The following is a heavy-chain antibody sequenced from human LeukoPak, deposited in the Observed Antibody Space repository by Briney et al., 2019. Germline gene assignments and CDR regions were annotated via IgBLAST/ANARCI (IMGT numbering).Heavy chain of an antibody. J-gene: IGHJ4*02. CDR2: LNPNTGNT. D-gene: IGHD3-22*01. Sequence: ASVKVSCKASGYTFTSVDINWVRQATGQGLEWMGWLNPNTGNTGYAEKFRGRVTLTGHTSISTAYMELSSLTSEDTAVYYCARGSGDDSSSFHFWGQGTLVTVSS. CDR3: ARGSGDDSSSFHF. V-gene: IGHV1-8*01. CDR1: GYTFTSVD.